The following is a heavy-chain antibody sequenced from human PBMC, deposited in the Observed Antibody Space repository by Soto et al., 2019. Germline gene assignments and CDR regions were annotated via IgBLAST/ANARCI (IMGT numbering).Heavy chain of an antibody. D-gene: IGHD1-26*01. CDR2: IRQDGTET. V-gene: IGHV3-7*03. Sequence: EAQLVESGGGLVQPGGSLRLSCAASGFTFSTYWMNWVHQAPGMGLEWLAIIRQDGTETHYVDSVNGRFTISRDNTKNSLFLQMNNLRADDTAVYYCVGGAGWELDYWGQGTLVTVSS. CDR3: VGGAGWELDY. J-gene: IGHJ4*02. CDR1: GFTFSTYW.